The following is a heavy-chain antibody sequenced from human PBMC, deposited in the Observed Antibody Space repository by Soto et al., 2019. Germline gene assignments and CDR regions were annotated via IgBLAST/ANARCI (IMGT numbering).Heavy chain of an antibody. V-gene: IGHV3-30*18. D-gene: IGHD3-10*01. CDR2: ISYDGSNK. CDR3: AKDGAPIRGYYYYGMDV. J-gene: IGHJ6*02. Sequence: PGGSLRLSCAASGFTFSSYGMHWVRQAPGKGLEWVAVISYDGSNKYYADSVKGRFTISRGNSKNTLYLQMNSLRAEDTAVYYCAKDGAPIRGYYYYGMDVWGQGTTVTVSS. CDR1: GFTFSSYG.